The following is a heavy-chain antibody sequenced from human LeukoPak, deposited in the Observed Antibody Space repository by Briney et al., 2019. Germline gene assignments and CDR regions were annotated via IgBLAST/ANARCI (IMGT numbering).Heavy chain of an antibody. D-gene: IGHD4-23*01. Sequence: GRSLRLSCAASGFTFSSYSMNWVRQAPGKGLEWVSYISSSSSTIYYADSVKGRFTISRDNAKNSLYLQMNSLRAEDTAVYYCARVSTVALNDYWGQGTQVTVSS. J-gene: IGHJ4*02. CDR2: ISSSSSTI. CDR3: ARVSTVALNDY. V-gene: IGHV3-48*01. CDR1: GFTFSSYS.